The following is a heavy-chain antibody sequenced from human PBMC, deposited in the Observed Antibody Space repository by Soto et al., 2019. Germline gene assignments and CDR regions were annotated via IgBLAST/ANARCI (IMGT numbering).Heavy chain of an antibody. V-gene: IGHV4-59*01. Sequence: PSETLSLTCTVSGGSISSYYWSWIRQPPGKGLEWIGYIYYSGSTNYNPSLKSRVTISVDTSKNQFSLKLSSVTAADTAVYYCARTSFQGYLPFDYGGQGTLVTVSSGKINTAVYYCARDFVVVPAAPNYYYYYGMDVWGQGTTVTVSS. D-gene: IGHD2-2*01. CDR3: ARTSFQGYLPFDYGGQGTLVTVSSGKINTAVYYCARDFVVVPAAPNYYYYYGMDV. CDR1: GGSISSYY. CDR2: IYYSGST. J-gene: IGHJ6*02.